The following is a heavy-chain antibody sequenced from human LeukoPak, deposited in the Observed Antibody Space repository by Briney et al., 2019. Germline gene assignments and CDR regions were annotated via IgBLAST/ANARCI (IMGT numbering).Heavy chain of an antibody. CDR2: INGDGSGI. J-gene: IGHJ4*02. CDR1: GFTFSSYR. V-gene: IGHV3-74*01. CDR3: VTGLDSRGNS. D-gene: IGHD1-26*01. Sequence: GSLRVSCAASGFTFSSYRMHWVRQAPGKGLLWVSRINGDGSGINYADSVKGRFTVSRDNAKNTLYLQMNSLRDEDTAVYYCVTGLDSRGNSWGQGTLVTVSS.